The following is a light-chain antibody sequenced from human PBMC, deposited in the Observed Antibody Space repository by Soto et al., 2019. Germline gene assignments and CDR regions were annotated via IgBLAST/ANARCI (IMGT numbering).Light chain of an antibody. CDR2: VAS. J-gene: IGKJ5*01. Sequence: EIVLTQSPATLSVSPGATATGSCRASQSVNQKLGWYQQKPGQAPRLLIYVASYRATGIPARFSGSGSGTEYTLTISNLQAEDFAVYYCQQFNNWPHTFGQGTRLEIK. V-gene: IGKV3-15*01. CDR1: QSVNQK. CDR3: QQFNNWPHT.